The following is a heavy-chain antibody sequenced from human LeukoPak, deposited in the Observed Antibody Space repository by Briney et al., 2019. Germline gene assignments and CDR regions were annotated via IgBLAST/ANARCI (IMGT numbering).Heavy chain of an antibody. J-gene: IGHJ6*02. V-gene: IGHV1-24*01. D-gene: IGHD1-26*01. Sequence: ASVKVSCKASGYTFTSYDINWVRQATGQGLEWMGGFDPEDGEPIYAQKFQGRVTMTEDTSTDTAYMELSSLRSEDTAVYYCATDSGSRPLHYYYYGMDVWGQGTTVTVSS. CDR1: GYTFTSYD. CDR3: ATDSGSRPLHYYYYGMDV. CDR2: FDPEDGEP.